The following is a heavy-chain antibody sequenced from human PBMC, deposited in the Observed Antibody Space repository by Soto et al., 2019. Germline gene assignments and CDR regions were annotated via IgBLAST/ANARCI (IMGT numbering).Heavy chain of an antibody. CDR1: GFTFSSYG. V-gene: IGHV3-33*01. Sequence: GGSLRLSCAASGFTFSSYGMHWVRQAPGKGLEWVAVIWYDGSNKYYADSVKGRFTISRDNSKNTLYLQMNSLRAEDTAVYYCAREQGYSYGIGAYYYYGMDVWGQGTTVTVSS. CDR2: IWYDGSNK. J-gene: IGHJ6*02. CDR3: AREQGYSYGIGAYYYYGMDV. D-gene: IGHD5-18*01.